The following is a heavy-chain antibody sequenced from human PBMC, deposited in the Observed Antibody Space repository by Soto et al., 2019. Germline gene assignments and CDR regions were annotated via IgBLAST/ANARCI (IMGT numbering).Heavy chain of an antibody. Sequence: EVQLVESGGGLVQPGGSLRLSCVASGFTLSTYWMHWVHQAPGKGLVWVSRIDYDGRTTNYADAVKGRFTISRDNAKNTLYLQMNSLTVEDTAVYYCARVARGAWGVFDPWGQGTLVTVSS. CDR1: GFTLSTYW. J-gene: IGHJ5*02. CDR2: IDYDGRTT. V-gene: IGHV3-74*01. D-gene: IGHD3-16*01. CDR3: ARVARGAWGVFDP.